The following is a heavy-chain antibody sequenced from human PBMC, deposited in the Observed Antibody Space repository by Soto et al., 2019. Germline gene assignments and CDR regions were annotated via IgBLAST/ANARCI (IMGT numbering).Heavy chain of an antibody. Sequence: PGGSLRLSCVASGFTLNKFPTHWVRQAPGKGLEWVAIVSPDGNQKSYADSVQGRFSISRDNSKKTVYLQMNDLRREDTALYYCAKDWPLWFSYYYGMDVWGQGTTVTVSS. V-gene: IGHV3-30-3*01. J-gene: IGHJ6*02. CDR3: AKDWPLWFSYYYGMDV. CDR1: GFTLNKFP. D-gene: IGHD3-10*01. CDR2: VSPDGNQK.